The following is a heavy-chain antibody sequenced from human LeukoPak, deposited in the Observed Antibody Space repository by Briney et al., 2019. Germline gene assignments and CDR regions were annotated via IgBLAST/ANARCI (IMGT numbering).Heavy chain of an antibody. CDR1: SDSISTHS. CDR2: ISPSGNT. V-gene: IGHV4-4*07. Sequence: SETLSLTCSVSSDSISTHSWSWIRQPAGKRLEWIGHISPSGNTNYNPSLKSRVTMSVDTSKDHFSLKLTSVTAADTAVYYCARRPYWYFDLWGRGTLVTVSS. J-gene: IGHJ2*01. CDR3: ARRPYWYFDL. D-gene: IGHD6-6*01.